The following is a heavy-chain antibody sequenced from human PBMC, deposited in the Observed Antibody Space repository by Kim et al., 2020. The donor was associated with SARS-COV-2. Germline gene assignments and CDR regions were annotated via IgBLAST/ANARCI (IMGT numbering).Heavy chain of an antibody. V-gene: IGHV3-53*01. CDR1: RFTVSNSY. CDR3: VGAVAGSHYFPA. J-gene: IGHJ5*02. CDR2: TYFGGSK. D-gene: IGHD6-19*01. Sequence: GGSLRLSCALSRFTVSNSYLAWVRQAPGKGLEWVSATYFGGSKYYAEFVQGRFSISGDKSTDTLTLQMNSLRPDDTAVYYCVGAVAGSHYFPAWGQGALV.